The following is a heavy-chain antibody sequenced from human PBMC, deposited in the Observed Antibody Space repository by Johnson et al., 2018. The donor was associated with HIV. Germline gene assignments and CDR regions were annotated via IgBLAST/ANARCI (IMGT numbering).Heavy chain of an antibody. CDR2: INTGGGT. CDR3: ARVDPIGGSPWGNDAFDI. Sequence: VQLVESGGGLVQPGGSLRLSCAASGFTVSSNYMRWVRQAPGKGLEWVSVINTGGGTYYADSVKGRFTMSRDNSKNTLYLQMNSLRAEDTAVYYCARVDPIGGSPWGNDAFDIWGQGTMVTVSS. CDR1: GFTVSSNY. V-gene: IGHV3-66*01. J-gene: IGHJ3*02. D-gene: IGHD2-15*01.